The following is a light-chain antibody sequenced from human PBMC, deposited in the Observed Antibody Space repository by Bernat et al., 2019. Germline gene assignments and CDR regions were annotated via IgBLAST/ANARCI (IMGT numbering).Light chain of an antibody. CDR1: SSDVGAYNY. CDR3: VSYTTSSTFV. CDR2: DVT. V-gene: IGLV2-14*03. Sequence: QSALTQPASVSGSPGQSITFPCTGTSSDVGAYNYVSCFQQHPDKAPKLMLYDVTNRPSGVSYRFSGSKSGNTASLTISGLQAEDEADYYCVSYTTSSTFVFGTGTKVTVL. J-gene: IGLJ1*01.